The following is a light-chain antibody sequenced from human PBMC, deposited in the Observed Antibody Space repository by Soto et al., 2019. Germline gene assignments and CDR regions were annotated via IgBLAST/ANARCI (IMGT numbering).Light chain of an antibody. CDR3: LQYNDSSQYT. J-gene: IGKJ2*01. V-gene: IGKV1-5*01. CDR2: DAS. Sequence: DIQMTQSPSTLSVSVGDRVTVTCRASQTVYTALAWYQQKPGKDPKLLIYDASILNNGVPSSFSGSGSGTYFTLTITSLQTDDFATYYLLQYNDSSQYTCGQGTKVQ. CDR1: QTVYTA.